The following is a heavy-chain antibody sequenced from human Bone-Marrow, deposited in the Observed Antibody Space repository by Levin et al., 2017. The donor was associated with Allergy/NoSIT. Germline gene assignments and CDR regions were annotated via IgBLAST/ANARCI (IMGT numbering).Heavy chain of an antibody. V-gene: IGHV3-30-3*01. CDR1: GFPFSTYV. J-gene: IGHJ6*02. CDR3: ARPGRYCTGPNCLIAPYYYGMDV. D-gene: IGHD2-8*02. Sequence: PGGSLRLSCAASGFPFSTYVFHWVRQAPGKGLEWVAVISYDGSNKNHADSVRGRFTISRDNSKNTLYLQMNSLRTEDTAVYYCARPGRYCTGPNCLIAPYYYGMDVWGQGTTVTVSS. CDR2: ISYDGSNK.